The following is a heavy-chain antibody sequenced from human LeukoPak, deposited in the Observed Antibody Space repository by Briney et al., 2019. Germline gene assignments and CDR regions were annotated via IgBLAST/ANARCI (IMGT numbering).Heavy chain of an antibody. V-gene: IGHV3-30-3*01. CDR2: VSYDGSNK. D-gene: IGHD3-10*01. CDR3: ARVGSTGDAFDI. Sequence: GGSLRLSCAASGFIYSNNAMHWVRQAPGMGLEWVAVVSYDGSNKYVADSVKGRFTIPRDNSKNTLSLQMNSLTTEDTAVYYCARVGSTGDAFDIWGQGTMVIVSS. CDR1: GFIYSNNA. J-gene: IGHJ3*02.